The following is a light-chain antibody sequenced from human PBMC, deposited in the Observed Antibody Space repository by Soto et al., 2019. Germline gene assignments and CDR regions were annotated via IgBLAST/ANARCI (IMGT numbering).Light chain of an antibody. J-gene: IGLJ1*01. V-gene: IGLV2-11*01. CDR2: DVS. Sequence: QSVLTQPRSVSGSPGQSVTISCTGTSSDVGGYNYVSWYQQHPGKAPKLMIYDVSKRPSGVPDRFSGSKSGNTASLTISGLQAEDEADFYCCSYAGSYTVRPSVFGTATKVTVL. CDR1: SSDVGGYNY. CDR3: CSYAGSYTVRPSV.